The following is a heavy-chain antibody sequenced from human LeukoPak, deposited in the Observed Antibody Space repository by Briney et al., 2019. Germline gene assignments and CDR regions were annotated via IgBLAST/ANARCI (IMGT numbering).Heavy chain of an antibody. CDR1: GSSFTSYW. J-gene: IGHJ4*02. D-gene: IGHD6-13*01. CDR2: IDLSDAYT. CDR3: ARHEGYSSSAEVY. Sequence: GEPLKTSCKGSGSSFTSYWISWVRQLPGKGLEWMGRIDLSDAYTNYSPSFQGHVTISSDKSIKTAYLQWSSLKASDTAMYYCARHEGYSSSAEVYWGQGTLVTVSS. V-gene: IGHV5-10-1*01.